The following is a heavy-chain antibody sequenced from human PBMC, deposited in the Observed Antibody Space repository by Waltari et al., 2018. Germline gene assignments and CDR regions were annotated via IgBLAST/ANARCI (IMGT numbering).Heavy chain of an antibody. V-gene: IGHV3-30*04. CDR3: ARELILTGFARGLLY. CDR2: ISSDGSHD. J-gene: IGHJ4*02. D-gene: IGHD3-9*01. Sequence: HVQLVESGGGVVQPGRSLRLSCAASGFSFRSYAMHWVRQAPGQGLEWLAIISSDGSHDYYAESVKGRFSISRDNSNNTLYLQMNNLTVEDMAVYYCARELILTGFARGLLYWGQGTLVTVSS. CDR1: GFSFRSYA.